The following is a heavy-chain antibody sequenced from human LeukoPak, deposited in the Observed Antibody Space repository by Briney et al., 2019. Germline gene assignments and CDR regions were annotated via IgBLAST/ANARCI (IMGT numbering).Heavy chain of an antibody. CDR1: GGSISSYY. CDR3: ARAQPAYYDSSGYYYWDAFDI. V-gene: IGHV4-59*12. D-gene: IGHD3-22*01. CDR2: IYYSGST. Sequence: SETLSLTCTVSGGSISSYYWSWIRQPPGKGLEWIGYIYYSGSTNYNPSLKSRVTISVDTSKNQFSLKLSSVTAADTAVYYCARAQPAYYDSSGYYYWDAFDIWGQGTMVTVSS. J-gene: IGHJ3*02.